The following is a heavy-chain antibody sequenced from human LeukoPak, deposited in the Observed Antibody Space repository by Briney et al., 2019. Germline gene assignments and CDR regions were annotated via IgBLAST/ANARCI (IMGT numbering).Heavy chain of an antibody. Sequence: PSETLSLTCTVSGGSISSYYWSWIRQPPGKGLEWIGYIYYSGSTNYNPSLKSRVTISVDTSKNQFSLKLSSVTAADTAVYYCARGRIAVAGPWFDPWGQGTLVTVSS. CDR1: GGSISSYY. CDR2: IYYSGST. J-gene: IGHJ5*02. V-gene: IGHV4-59*01. CDR3: ARGRIAVAGPWFDP. D-gene: IGHD6-19*01.